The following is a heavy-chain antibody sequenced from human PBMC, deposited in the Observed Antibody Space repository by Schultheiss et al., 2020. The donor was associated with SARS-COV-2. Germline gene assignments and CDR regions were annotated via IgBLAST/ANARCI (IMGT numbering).Heavy chain of an antibody. CDR2: IYYSGST. CDR1: GGSISSSSYY. CDR3: ARVPYSATAHQFDY. V-gene: IGHV4-39*07. D-gene: IGHD5-12*01. Sequence: SETLSLTFTVSGGSISSSSYYWGWIRQPPGKGLEWIGSIYYSGSTYYNPSLKSRVTISVDTSKNQFSLKLSSVTAADTAVYYCARVPYSATAHQFDYWGQGTLVTVSS. J-gene: IGHJ4*02.